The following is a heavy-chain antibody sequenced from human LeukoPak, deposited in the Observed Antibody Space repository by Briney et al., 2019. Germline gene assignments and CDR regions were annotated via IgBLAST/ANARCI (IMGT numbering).Heavy chain of an antibody. D-gene: IGHD1-26*01. CDR3: ARDEHLRGSYRDF. CDR1: GYTFNSYG. J-gene: IGHJ4*02. V-gene: IGHV1-18*01. Sequence: GASVKVSCKASGYTFNSYGISWVRQAPGQGLEWIGWISTYNRNTNYPQNFQGRVTLTTDTSTNTAYMELRNLRSDDTAIYHCARDEHLRGSYRDFWGQGTPLSVSS. CDR2: ISTYNRNT.